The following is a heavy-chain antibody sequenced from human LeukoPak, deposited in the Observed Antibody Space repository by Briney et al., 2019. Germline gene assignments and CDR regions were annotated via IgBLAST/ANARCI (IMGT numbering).Heavy chain of an antibody. Sequence: PGGSLRLSCAASGFTFSDSYMTWIRQAPGKGLEWVSSISSSSSYIYYADSVKGRFTISRDNAKNSLYLQMNSLRAEDTAVYYCARGGVGLLWFGELKAVDYWGQGTLVTVSS. V-gene: IGHV3-11*06. CDR2: ISSSSSYI. CDR3: ARGGVGLLWFGELKAVDY. CDR1: GFTFSDSY. D-gene: IGHD3-10*01. J-gene: IGHJ4*02.